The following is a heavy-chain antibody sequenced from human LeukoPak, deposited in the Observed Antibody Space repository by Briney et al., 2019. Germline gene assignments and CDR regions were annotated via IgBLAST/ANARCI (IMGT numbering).Heavy chain of an antibody. CDR3: AKVYSATVTVNFDY. V-gene: IGHV3-23*01. CDR2: ISVSGGST. CDR1: GFTFSSHA. D-gene: IGHD4-17*01. Sequence: PGGSLRLSCAGSGFTFSSHAMSWVRQAPGKGLEWVSSISVSGGSTYYADSVKGRFTISRDNSKNALYLQMNSLRAEDTAVYYCAKVYSATVTVNFDYWGQGTLVTVSS. J-gene: IGHJ4*02.